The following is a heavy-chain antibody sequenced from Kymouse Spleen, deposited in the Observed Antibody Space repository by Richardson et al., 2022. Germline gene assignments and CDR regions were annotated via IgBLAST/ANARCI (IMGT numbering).Heavy chain of an antibody. CDR1: GFTFSSYA. CDR2: ISGSGGST. D-gene: IGHD6-13*01. J-gene: IGHJ6*02. CDR3: AKDRAAAGTNYYYYGMDV. V-gene: IGHV3-23*04. Sequence: EVQLVESGGGLVQPGGSLRLSCAASGFTFSSYAMSWVRQAPGKGLEWVSAISGSGGSTYYADSVKGRFTISRDNSKNTLYLQMNSLRAEDTAVYYCAKDRAAAGTNYYYYGMDVWGQGTTVTVSS.